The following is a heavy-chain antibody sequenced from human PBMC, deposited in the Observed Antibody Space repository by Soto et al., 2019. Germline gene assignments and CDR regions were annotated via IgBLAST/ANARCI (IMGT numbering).Heavy chain of an antibody. CDR3: ARADLWSGYYSSYYFDY. Sequence: GGSLRLSCAASGFTFSSYGMHWVRQAPGKGLEWVAVIWYDGSNKYYADSVKGRFTISRDNSKNTLYLQMNSLRAEDTAVYYCARADLWSGYYSSYYFDYWGQGTLVTVSS. CDR2: IWYDGSNK. D-gene: IGHD3-3*01. V-gene: IGHV3-33*01. CDR1: GFTFSSYG. J-gene: IGHJ4*02.